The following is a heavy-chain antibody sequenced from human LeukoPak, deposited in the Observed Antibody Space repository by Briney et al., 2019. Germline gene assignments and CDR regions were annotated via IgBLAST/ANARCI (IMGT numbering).Heavy chain of an antibody. CDR3: AKDATDYAFDI. CDR1: GFTFDDYT. Sequence: GGSLRLSCAASGFTFDDYTMHWVRQAPGKGLEWVSLIGWDGGSTYYADSVKGRFTISRDNSQNSLYLQMNSLRTEDTALYYCAKDATDYAFDIWGQGTMVTVSS. D-gene: IGHD3-3*01. V-gene: IGHV3-43*01. CDR2: IGWDGGST. J-gene: IGHJ3*02.